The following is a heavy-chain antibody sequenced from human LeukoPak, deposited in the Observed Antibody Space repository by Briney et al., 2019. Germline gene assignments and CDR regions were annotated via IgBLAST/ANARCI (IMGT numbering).Heavy chain of an antibody. CDR3: TTDKDDPADEDNY. V-gene: IGHV3-15*01. J-gene: IGHJ4*02. Sequence: PGGSLRLSCAASGHILSNAWMSWVPRAPGRGLERGGRIKSKTDGGTTDYAARVKDRFTISRDNSKNTLYLQMNSLKTEDTAVYYCTTDKDDPADEDNYWGQGTLVTVSS. D-gene: IGHD2-15*01. CDR2: IKSKTDGGTT. CDR1: GHILSNAW.